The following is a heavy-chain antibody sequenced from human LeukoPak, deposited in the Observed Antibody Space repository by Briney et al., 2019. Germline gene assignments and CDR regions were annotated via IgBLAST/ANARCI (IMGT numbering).Heavy chain of an antibody. J-gene: IGHJ4*02. V-gene: IGHV4-30-2*01. D-gene: IGHD2-15*01. CDR1: GGSISSGGYS. Sequence: PSQTLSLTCAVSGGSISSGGYSWSWIRQPPGKGLEWIGYIYHSGSTYYNPSLKSRVTISVDRSKNQFSLKLSSVTAADTAVYYCARAPAYCSGGSCYSGHFDYWGQGTLVTVSS. CDR2: IYHSGST. CDR3: ARAPAYCSGGSCYSGHFDY.